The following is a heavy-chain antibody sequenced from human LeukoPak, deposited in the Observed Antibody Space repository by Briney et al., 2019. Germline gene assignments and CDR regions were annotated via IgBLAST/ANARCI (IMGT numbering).Heavy chain of an antibody. CDR1: GFTFSTYG. D-gene: IGHD6-19*01. CDR3: ARGAQWSAPHWFDP. Sequence: GGSLRLSCAASGFTFSTYGMNWVRQAPGKGLEWVSYISGSSSPIYYADSVKGRFTISRDNAKNSLYLQMNSLRDEDTAVYYCARGAQWSAPHWFDPWGQGTLVTVSP. J-gene: IGHJ5*02. V-gene: IGHV3-48*02. CDR2: ISGSSSPI.